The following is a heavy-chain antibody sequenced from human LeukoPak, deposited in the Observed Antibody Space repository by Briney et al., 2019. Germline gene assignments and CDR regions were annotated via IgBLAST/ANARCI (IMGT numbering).Heavy chain of an antibody. Sequence: PGRSLRFSCAASGFTFSSYAMHWVRQAPGKGLEWVAVISYDGSNKYHADSVKGRFTISRDNSKNTLYLQMNSLRAEDTAVYYCARDPIAAAGKFDYWGQGTLVTVSS. CDR3: ARDPIAAAGKFDY. V-gene: IGHV3-30*04. CDR1: GFTFSSYA. CDR2: ISYDGSNK. J-gene: IGHJ4*02. D-gene: IGHD6-13*01.